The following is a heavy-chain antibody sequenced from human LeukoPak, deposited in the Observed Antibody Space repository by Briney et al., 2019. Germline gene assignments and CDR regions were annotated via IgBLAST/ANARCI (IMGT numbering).Heavy chain of an antibody. CDR3: AREGEYYPSSYFDY. CDR1: GGSLSSYY. CDR2: IYYSGST. J-gene: IGHJ4*02. D-gene: IGHD3-16*01. V-gene: IGHV4-59*01. Sequence: SETLSLTCTVSGGSLSSYYWSWIRQPPGKGLEWIGYIYYSGSTNYNPSLKSRVTISVDTSKNQFSLKLSSVTAADTAVYYCAREGEYYPSSYFDYWGQGTLVTVSS.